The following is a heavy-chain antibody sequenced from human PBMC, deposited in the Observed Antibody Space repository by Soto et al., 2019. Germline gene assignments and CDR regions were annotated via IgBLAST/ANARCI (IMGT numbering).Heavy chain of an antibody. CDR1: GFSLSTSGVG. Sequence: QITLKESGPTLVKPTQTLTLTCTFSGFSLSTSGVGVGWIRQPPGKALEWLAVIYWDDDKRSSSSLKSRLTIIKDTSKTQVVLTMTNMDPVDTVTYYCAHHPYYGLGTYSFDYWGQGILVTVSS. CDR3: AHHPYYGLGTYSFDY. V-gene: IGHV2-5*02. J-gene: IGHJ4*02. CDR2: IYWDDDK. D-gene: IGHD3-10*01.